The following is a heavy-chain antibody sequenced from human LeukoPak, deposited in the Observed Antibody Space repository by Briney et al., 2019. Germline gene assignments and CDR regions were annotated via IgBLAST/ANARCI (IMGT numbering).Heavy chain of an antibody. Sequence: PSETLSLTCAVYGGSFSGYYWSWIRQPPWKGLEWIGEINHSGSTNYNPSLKSRVTISVDTSKNQFSLKLSSVTAADTAVYYCARDGFSYYGSARGWFDPWGQGTLVTVSS. J-gene: IGHJ5*02. CDR2: INHSGST. CDR1: GGSFSGYY. V-gene: IGHV4-34*01. CDR3: ARDGFSYYGSARGWFDP. D-gene: IGHD3-10*01.